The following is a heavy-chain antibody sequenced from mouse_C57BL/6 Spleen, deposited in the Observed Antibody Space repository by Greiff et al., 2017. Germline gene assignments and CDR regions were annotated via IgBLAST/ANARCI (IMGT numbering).Heavy chain of an antibody. Sequence: VQLQQPGAELVRPGSSVKLSCKASGYTFTSYWMHWVKQRPIQGLEWIGNIDPSDSETHYNQKFKDKATLTVDKSSSTAYMQLSSLTSEDSAVYYCARAYYGSSPFGYWGQGTLVTVSA. CDR1: GYTFTSYW. CDR2: IDPSDSET. J-gene: IGHJ3*01. CDR3: ARAYYGSSPFGY. V-gene: IGHV1-52*01. D-gene: IGHD1-1*01.